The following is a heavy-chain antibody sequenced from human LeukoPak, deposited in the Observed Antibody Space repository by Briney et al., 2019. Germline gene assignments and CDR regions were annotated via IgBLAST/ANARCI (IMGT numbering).Heavy chain of an antibody. CDR1: GFTFTSSA. CDR3: AALDYDILTGYYKDYYFDY. Sequence: TAVTVSCKHSGFTFTSSAVQWVRQARGPRLEWIGWIFVGSGNTKYAQKFQERVTITSDMCTSTAYMELSSLRSEDTAVYYCAALDYDILTGYYKDYYFDYWGQGTLVTVSS. V-gene: IGHV1-58*01. D-gene: IGHD3-9*01. J-gene: IGHJ4*02. CDR2: IFVGSGNT.